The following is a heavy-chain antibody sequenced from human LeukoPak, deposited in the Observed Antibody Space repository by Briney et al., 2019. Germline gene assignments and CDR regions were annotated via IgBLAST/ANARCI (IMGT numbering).Heavy chain of an antibody. J-gene: IGHJ4*02. Sequence: SETLSLTCSVSGGSITSYYWSWFRQPPGKGLEWIGYIYYGGSTNYSPSLKGRVTILVDTSKNGLSLRLTSVTAADTGVYYCARQRAYSSSSSCDYWGQGTLVTVSS. V-gene: IGHV4-59*08. CDR2: IYYGGST. CDR1: GGSITSYY. CDR3: ARQRAYSSSSSCDY. D-gene: IGHD6-6*01.